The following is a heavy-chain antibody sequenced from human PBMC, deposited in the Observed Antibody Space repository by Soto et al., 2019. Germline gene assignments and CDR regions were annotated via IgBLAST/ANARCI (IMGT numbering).Heavy chain of an antibody. CDR2: ISTSSSNV. V-gene: IGHV3-48*01. Sequence: EVQLVESGGGLVQPGGSLGLSCAASGFSFRYYGLLWVRQAPGKGLEWVSYISTSSSNVYYADSVKGRFTISRDNAKNSLSLKMNSLRAADTAVYYCAIETSTGNYYMDVWGKGTTVTVSS. D-gene: IGHD2-2*01. CDR1: GFSFRYYG. J-gene: IGHJ6*03. CDR3: AIETSTGNYYMDV.